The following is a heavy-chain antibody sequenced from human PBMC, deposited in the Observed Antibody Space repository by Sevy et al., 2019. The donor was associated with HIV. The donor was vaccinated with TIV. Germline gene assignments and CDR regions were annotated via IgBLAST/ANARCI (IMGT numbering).Heavy chain of an antibody. V-gene: IGHV3-73*01. CDR3: TRSVVPAAMRDYYYYYGMDV. Sequence: GGSLRLSCAASGFTFSGSAMHWVGQASGKGLESVGRIRSKANSYATAYAASVKGRFTISRDDSKNTAYLQMNSLKTEHTAVYYCTRSVVPAAMRDYYYYYGMDVWGQGTTVTVSS. CDR2: IRSKANSYAT. J-gene: IGHJ6*02. D-gene: IGHD2-2*01. CDR1: GFTFSGSA.